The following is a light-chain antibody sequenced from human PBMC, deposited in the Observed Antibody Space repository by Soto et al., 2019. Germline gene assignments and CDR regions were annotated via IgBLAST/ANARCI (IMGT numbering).Light chain of an antibody. CDR3: QQSYSTQYP. Sequence: DIVMSQSPDSLAVSLCERATINCKSIQSVLYSSNNKNYLAWYQQKPGQPPKLLIYWASSRQSRVPDRFSGTRSVTDFTLTIRSLEDAPVAVYCNQQSYSTQYPFGQGTKLQI. J-gene: IGKJ2*01. CDR1: QSVLYSSNNKNY. V-gene: IGKV4-1*01. CDR2: WAS.